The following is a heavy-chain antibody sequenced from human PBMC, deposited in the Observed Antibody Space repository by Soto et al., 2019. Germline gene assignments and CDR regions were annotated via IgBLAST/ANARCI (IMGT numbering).Heavy chain of an antibody. J-gene: IGHJ3*02. D-gene: IGHD3-22*01. Sequence: GGSLTLSCAASGFTFSSYAMSWVRQAPGKGLEWVGAISGSGGSTYYADSVKGRLTISRDNSKNTLYLQMNSLRGEDTAVYYCAKFGRYWVDSSSYRPIWGKGTMVTVSS. CDR3: AKFGRYWVDSSSYRPI. V-gene: IGHV3-23*01. CDR1: GFTFSSYA. CDR2: ISGSGGST.